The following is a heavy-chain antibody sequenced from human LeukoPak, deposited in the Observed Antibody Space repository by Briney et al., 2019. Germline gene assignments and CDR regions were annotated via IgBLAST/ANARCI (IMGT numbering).Heavy chain of an antibody. Sequence: GRSLRLSCAASGFSFSGYGMHWVRQAPGKGLEWVANIKQDGSEKYYVDSVKGRFTISRDNAKNSLYLQMNSLRAEDTAVYYCARKGTPDYWGQGTLVTVSS. CDR2: IKQDGSEK. J-gene: IGHJ4*02. V-gene: IGHV3-7*03. CDR1: GFSFSGYG. D-gene: IGHD1-14*01. CDR3: ARKGTPDY.